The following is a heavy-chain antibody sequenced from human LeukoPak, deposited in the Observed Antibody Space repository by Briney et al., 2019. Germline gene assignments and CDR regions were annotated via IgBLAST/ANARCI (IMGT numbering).Heavy chain of an antibody. J-gene: IGHJ3*02. CDR2: IYTSGST. CDR3: TRGRLTHAFDI. Sequence: PSETLSLTCTVSGGSISSYYWSWIRQPAGKGLEWIGRIYTSGSTNYNPSLKSRVTISVDTSKNQFSLKLSSVTAADTAVYYCTRGRLTHAFDIWGQGTMVTVSS. D-gene: IGHD2-21*02. V-gene: IGHV4-4*07. CDR1: GGSISSYY.